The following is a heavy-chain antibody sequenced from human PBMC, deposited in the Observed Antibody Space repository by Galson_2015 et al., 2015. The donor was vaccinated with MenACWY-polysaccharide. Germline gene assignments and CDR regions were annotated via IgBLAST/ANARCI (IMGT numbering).Heavy chain of an antibody. Sequence: SLRLSCAASGFSVTNYFMRWVRQAPGKGLEWVSVIYSGGGTDYADSVKGRFTISRDNSKNSLYLQMHSLRAEDTAVYSCARGHYGMDVWGQGTTVTVSS. CDR2: IYSGGGT. V-gene: IGHV3-53*01. J-gene: IGHJ6*02. CDR3: ARGHYGMDV. CDR1: GFSVTNYF.